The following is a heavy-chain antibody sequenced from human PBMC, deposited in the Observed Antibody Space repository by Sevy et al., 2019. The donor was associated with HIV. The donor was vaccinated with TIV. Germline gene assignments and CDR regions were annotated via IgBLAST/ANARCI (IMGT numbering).Heavy chain of an antibody. CDR3: ARDRGTPPTAILYHFDH. CDR1: GFSLSHYA. V-gene: IGHV3-30-3*01. J-gene: IGHJ4*02. D-gene: IGHD5-18*01. Sequence: GGSLRPPRGALGFSLSHYALHWVRQTPGKGPGWVAAIAFDGVDKNYADPVEGRFTFLRDNSENTLYLQMTSLGTEDAAVYFGARDRGTPPTAILYHFDHWGQGTLVTVSS. CDR2: IAFDGVDK.